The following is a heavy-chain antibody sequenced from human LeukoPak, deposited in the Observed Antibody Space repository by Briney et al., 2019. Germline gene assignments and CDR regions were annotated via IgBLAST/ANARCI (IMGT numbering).Heavy chain of an antibody. Sequence: SETLSLTCIVSGFSIRSGYYWGWIRQTPRKGLEWIGNIYQTGSTYYNPSLKSRVTISVDTSKNQFSLRLTSVTAADAAVYYCARVGSGYAWDNWGQGTLVTVSS. J-gene: IGHJ4*02. V-gene: IGHV4-38-2*02. CDR2: IYQTGST. CDR3: ARVGSGYAWDN. D-gene: IGHD5-12*01. CDR1: GFSIRSGYY.